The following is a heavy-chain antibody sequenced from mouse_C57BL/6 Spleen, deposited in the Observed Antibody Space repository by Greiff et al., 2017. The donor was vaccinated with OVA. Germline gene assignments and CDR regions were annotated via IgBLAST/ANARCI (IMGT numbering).Heavy chain of an antibody. CDR1: GYTFTSYW. J-gene: IGHJ4*01. V-gene: IGHV1-61*01. CDR3: ARRAQANAMDY. D-gene: IGHD3-2*02. CDR2: IYPSDSET. Sequence: QVQLQQPGAELVRPGSSVKLSCKASGYTFTSYWMDWVKQRPGQGLEWIGNIYPSDSETHYNQKFKDKATLTVDKSSSTAYMQLSSLTSEDSAVYYCARRAQANAMDYWGQGTSVTVSS.